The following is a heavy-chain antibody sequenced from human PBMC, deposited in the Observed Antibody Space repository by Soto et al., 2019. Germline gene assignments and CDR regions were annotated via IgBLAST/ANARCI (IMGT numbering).Heavy chain of an antibody. CDR1: GSTFSDNY. V-gene: IGHV3-72*01. CDR3: VRTNYCTDSCFYTRFFDN. Sequence: GGSLRLSCAGSGSTFSDNYINWVRQAPGKGLEWVGRSRDKGQGYSTVYAASGKGRFTTSRDESKCSAYLQMNTVKTEDTSIMYYVRTNYCTDSCFYTRFFDNWGQGTLVTVSS. D-gene: IGHD2-8*02. J-gene: IGHJ4*02. CDR2: SRDKGQGYST.